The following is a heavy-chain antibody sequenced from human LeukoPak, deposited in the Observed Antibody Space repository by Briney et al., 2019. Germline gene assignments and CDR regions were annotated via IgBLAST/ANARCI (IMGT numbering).Heavy chain of an antibody. Sequence: PGGSLRLSCAASGFTFTNYGMHWVRQAPGKGLEWVAVVWFDGTNKYYADSVKGRFTISRDNSKNTVYLQMNSLRAEDTAVYYCAREGIAASFEYWGQGTLVTVSS. V-gene: IGHV3-33*01. J-gene: IGHJ4*02. CDR1: GFTFTNYG. CDR2: VWFDGTNK. CDR3: AREGIAASFEY. D-gene: IGHD6-13*01.